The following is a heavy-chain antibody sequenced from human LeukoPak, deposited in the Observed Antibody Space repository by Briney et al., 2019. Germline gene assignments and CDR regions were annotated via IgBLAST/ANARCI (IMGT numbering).Heavy chain of an antibody. D-gene: IGHD3-10*01. J-gene: IGHJ4*02. CDR3: ARDSTFGEFDY. Sequence: GGSLRLSCAASGFTFSSYWMHWVCQAPGKGLVWVSRINSDGSSTSYADSVKGRFTISRDNAKNTLYLQMNSLRAEDTAVYYCARDSTFGEFDYWGQGTLVTVSS. CDR2: INSDGSST. V-gene: IGHV3-74*01. CDR1: GFTFSSYW.